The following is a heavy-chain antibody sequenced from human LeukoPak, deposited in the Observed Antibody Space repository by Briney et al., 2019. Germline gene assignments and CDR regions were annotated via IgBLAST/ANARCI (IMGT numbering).Heavy chain of an antibody. CDR1: GGSINNY. Sequence: PSKTLSLTCTVSGGSINNYWSWIRQPAGKGLEWIGRIYSSGSTNYNPSLKSRVSMSVDTSKNQFSLKLTSVTAADTAVYYCARGGKATVVTMWGQGILVTVSS. CDR3: ARGGKATVVTM. CDR2: IYSSGST. V-gene: IGHV4-4*07. D-gene: IGHD4-23*01. J-gene: IGHJ4*02.